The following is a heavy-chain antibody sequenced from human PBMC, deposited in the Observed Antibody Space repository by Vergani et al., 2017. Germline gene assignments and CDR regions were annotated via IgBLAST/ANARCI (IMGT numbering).Heavy chain of an antibody. V-gene: IGHV5-51*01. Sequence: EVQLVQSGAEVTKPGESLKISCQISGYSFPNYWIGWVRQMPGKGLEWMGIIHPADSDTRYSPSFQGQFTISVDKSISTAYLQRSSLRAADSAMYYCARLYGRDSSGSKYFDYWGQGTLVTVSS. D-gene: IGHD3-22*01. CDR2: IHPADSDT. J-gene: IGHJ4*02. CDR1: GYSFPNYW. CDR3: ARLYGRDSSGSKYFDY.